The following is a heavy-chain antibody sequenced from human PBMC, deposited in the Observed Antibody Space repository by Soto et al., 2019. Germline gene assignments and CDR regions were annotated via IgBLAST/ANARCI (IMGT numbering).Heavy chain of an antibody. CDR2: IYYSGST. J-gene: IGHJ4*02. D-gene: IGHD3-10*01. V-gene: IGHV4-39*01. CDR1: GGSISSSSYY. CDR3: ARGGTYYYGSGSYFSGPKIDY. Sequence: SETLSLTCTVSGGSISSSSYYWGWIRQPPGKGLEWIGSIYYSGSTYYNTSLKSRVTISVDTSKNQFSLKLSSVTVADTAVYYCARGGTYYYGSGSYFSGPKIDYWGQGTLVTVSS.